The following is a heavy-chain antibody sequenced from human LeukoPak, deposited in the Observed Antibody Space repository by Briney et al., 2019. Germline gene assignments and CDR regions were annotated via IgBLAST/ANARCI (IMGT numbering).Heavy chain of an antibody. Sequence: GGSLRLSCTASGFTFGDYSMNWVRQAPGKGLEWVGFIRSKTYGGTAEYAASVKGRFTISRDDSKSIAYLQMNSLKTEDTAVYFCSRDQTPYYWGQGTLVTVSS. CDR1: GFTFGDYS. CDR2: IRSKTYGGTA. CDR3: SRDQTPYY. J-gene: IGHJ4*02. V-gene: IGHV3-49*04.